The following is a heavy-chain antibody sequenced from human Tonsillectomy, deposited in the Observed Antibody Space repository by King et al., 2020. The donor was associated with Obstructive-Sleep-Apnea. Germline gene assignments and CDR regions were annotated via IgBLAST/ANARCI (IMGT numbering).Heavy chain of an antibody. J-gene: IGHJ4*02. D-gene: IGHD1-7*01. CDR3: VTAPWDYLFEE. CDR2: IPSSGDAT. V-gene: IGHV3-23*04. CDR1: GFKFSNYA. Sequence: VQLVESGGALVQPGGSLRLSCATSGFKFSNYAMSWVRQAPGKGLEWVAAIPSSGDATYYADSVKGRFTIARDNSKNTLYLQMNSLRAEDTAVYFCVTAPWDYLFEEGGQGTLVTVSS.